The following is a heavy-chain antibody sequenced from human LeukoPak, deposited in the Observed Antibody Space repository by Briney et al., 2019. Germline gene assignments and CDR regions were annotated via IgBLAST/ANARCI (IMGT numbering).Heavy chain of an antibody. V-gene: IGHV3-23*01. D-gene: IGHD1-26*01. Sequence: GGSLRLSCAASGFTFTSYAMSWVRQAPGKGLEWVSAITGRGGSTYYADSVKGRFTISRDNSKNTLYLQINSLTVDDAALYYCARGGVYIGSFFDYWGQGTLVTVSS. CDR3: ARGGVYIGSFFDY. CDR1: GFTFTSYA. CDR2: ITGRGGST. J-gene: IGHJ4*02.